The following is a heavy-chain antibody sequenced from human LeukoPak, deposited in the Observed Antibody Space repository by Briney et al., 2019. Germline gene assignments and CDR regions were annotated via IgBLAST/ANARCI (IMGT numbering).Heavy chain of an antibody. Sequence: GGSLRLSCSASGFTFSDYYMSWIRQAPGKGLEWVSYISSSGSTIYYADSVKGRFTISRDNAKNSLYLQMNSLRAEDTAVYYCARDNSEWLMVDYWGQGTLVTVSS. CDR2: ISSSGSTI. CDR3: ARDNSEWLMVDY. D-gene: IGHD3-3*01. V-gene: IGHV3-11*04. J-gene: IGHJ4*02. CDR1: GFTFSDYY.